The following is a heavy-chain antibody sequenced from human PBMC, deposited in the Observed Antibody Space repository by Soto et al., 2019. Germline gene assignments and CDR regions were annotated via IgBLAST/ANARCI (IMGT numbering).Heavy chain of an antibody. CDR1: VLTFTNYG. CDR3: AKDRYQLVSTVGYYFDY. J-gene: IGHJ4*02. CDR2: ISDDGTKK. D-gene: IGHD6-13*01. V-gene: IGHV3-30*18. Sequence: GGSLRLSCAASVLTFTNYGFHWVRQAPGKGLEWVAIISDDGTKKNYGDSVKGRFTISRDNSKSTLYLQMNSLRVEDTAVYYCAKDRYQLVSTVGYYFDYWGQGTLVTVSS.